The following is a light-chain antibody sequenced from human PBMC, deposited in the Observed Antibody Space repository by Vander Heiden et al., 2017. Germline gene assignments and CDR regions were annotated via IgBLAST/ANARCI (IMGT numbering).Light chain of an antibody. J-gene: IGKJ1*01. CDR2: AAS. V-gene: IGKV1-8*01. CDR3: QQYDSYPRT. Sequence: AIRMTQSPSSFSASTGDRVTITCRASQGISSYLAWYQQKPGKAPKLLIYAASTLQSGVPSRFSGSGSGTDFTLTISCLQSEDFATHYCQQYDSYPRTFGQGTKVEIK. CDR1: QGISSY.